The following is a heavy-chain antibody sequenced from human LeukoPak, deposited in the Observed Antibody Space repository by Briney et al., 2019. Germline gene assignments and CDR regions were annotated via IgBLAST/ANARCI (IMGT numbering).Heavy chain of an antibody. CDR2: IHPGDSDT. CDR3: ATHPGGLQSGFDN. Sequence: PGESLKISGKGSGYSFTSYWIGWVRQLPGKGLEYMGIIHPGDSDTRYRPSFQGQVTISVDRSSSTAYIQWSRLKASDTAMYYCATHPGGLQSGFDNWGQGTLVTVSS. D-gene: IGHD5-24*01. V-gene: IGHV5-51*01. CDR1: GYSFTSYW. J-gene: IGHJ4*02.